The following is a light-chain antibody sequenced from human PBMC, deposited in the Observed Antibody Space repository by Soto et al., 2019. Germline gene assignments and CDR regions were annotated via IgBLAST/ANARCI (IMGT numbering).Light chain of an antibody. J-gene: IGKJ2*01. CDR2: DAS. V-gene: IGKV3D-15*01. Sequence: EIVMTQSPATLSVSPGERATLSCRASESVSSNLAWYQQKPGQAPSLLIYDASTRATVIPARFSGSGSGTEFTLTISSLQSEDFAVYNCQQYNKCPHTFGQGTKLEIK. CDR3: QQYNKCPHT. CDR1: ESVSSN.